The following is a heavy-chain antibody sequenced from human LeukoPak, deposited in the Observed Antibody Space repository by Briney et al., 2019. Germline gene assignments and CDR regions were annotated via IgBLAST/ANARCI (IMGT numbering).Heavy chain of an antibody. J-gene: IGHJ4*02. V-gene: IGHV3-30*18. D-gene: IGHD2-15*01. Sequence: GGSLRLSCAASGFSISSYGMHWVRQAPGKGLEWVAVSSYDGGTKYYADSVKGRFTISRDNSKDTLYLQMISLRAEDTAVYYCAKEACGGSCYSDYFDYWGQGTLVTVSS. CDR3: AKEACGGSCYSDYFDY. CDR2: SSYDGGTK. CDR1: GFSISSYG.